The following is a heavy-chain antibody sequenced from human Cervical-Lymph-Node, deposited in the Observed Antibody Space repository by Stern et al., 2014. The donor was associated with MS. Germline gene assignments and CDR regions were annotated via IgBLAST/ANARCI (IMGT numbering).Heavy chain of an antibody. CDR3: ARPAAARYFDY. Sequence: VQLVESGGGVVQPGRSLRLSCATSGFTFGRHSMHWVRQVPGKGLEWVAIISYDGSSQPYGDSVKGRFTISRDNSNNTLYLQMNSLRIEDTAMYYCARPAAARYFDYWGQGSQVTVSS. J-gene: IGHJ4*02. D-gene: IGHD6-25*01. CDR2: ISYDGSSQ. V-gene: IGHV3-30-3*01. CDR1: GFTFGRHS.